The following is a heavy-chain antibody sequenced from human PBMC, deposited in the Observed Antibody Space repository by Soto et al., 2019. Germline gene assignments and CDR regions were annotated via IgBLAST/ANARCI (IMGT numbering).Heavy chain of an antibody. CDR2: ISGSGGST. V-gene: IGHV3-23*01. Sequence: GGSLRLSCAVSGFTFSNYAMSWVRQTPGKGLEWVSGISGSGGSTYYAVSVKGRFAISRDNSKNTLYLYMNSLRAEDTATFYCAKDKDQLPSNGMDVWGQGTTVTVSS. D-gene: IGHD2-2*01. J-gene: IGHJ6*02. CDR3: AKDKDQLPSNGMDV. CDR1: GFTFSNYA.